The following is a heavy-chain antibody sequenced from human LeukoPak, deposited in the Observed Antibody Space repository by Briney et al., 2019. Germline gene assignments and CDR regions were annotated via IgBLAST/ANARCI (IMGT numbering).Heavy chain of an antibody. Sequence: GGSLRLSCVVSGFTFRSYWMHWVRQVPGKGLVWVSRINSDGSDATYADSVKGRFAISRDNAKNTLYLQMNSLRTEDTAVYYCARGETSSYDYWGQGTLVTVSS. CDR2: INSDGSDA. V-gene: IGHV3-74*01. CDR3: ARGETSSYDY. J-gene: IGHJ4*02. D-gene: IGHD2-2*01. CDR1: GFTFRSYW.